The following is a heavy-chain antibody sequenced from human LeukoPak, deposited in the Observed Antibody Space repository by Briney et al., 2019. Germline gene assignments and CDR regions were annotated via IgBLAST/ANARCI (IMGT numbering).Heavy chain of an antibody. CDR2: FDPEDGET. Sequence: ASVKVSCKVSGCTLTELSMHWVRQAPGKGLEWMGGFDPEDGETIYAQKFQGRVTMTEDTSTDTAYMELSSLRSEDTAVYYCATESTAVAAPIWDYWGQGALVTVSS. CDR3: ATESTAVAAPIWDY. V-gene: IGHV1-24*01. J-gene: IGHJ4*02. D-gene: IGHD6-19*01. CDR1: GCTLTELS.